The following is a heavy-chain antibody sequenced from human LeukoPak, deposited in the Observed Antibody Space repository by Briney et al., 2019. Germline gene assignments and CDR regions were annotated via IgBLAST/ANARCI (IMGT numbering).Heavy chain of an antibody. V-gene: IGHV3-33*01. CDR3: ARDKAGDHDY. Sequence: GGSLRLSCAASGFTFSSYVMHWVRQAPGKGLEWVALIWHDGSNNYYADSVKGRFTISRDNSKNTLYLQMNSLRAEDTAVYYCARDKAGDHDYWGQGTLVTVSS. D-gene: IGHD7-27*01. J-gene: IGHJ4*02. CDR2: IWHDGSNN. CDR1: GFTFSSYV.